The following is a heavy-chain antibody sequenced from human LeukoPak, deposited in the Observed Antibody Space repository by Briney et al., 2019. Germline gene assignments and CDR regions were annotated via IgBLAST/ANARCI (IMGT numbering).Heavy chain of an antibody. J-gene: IGHJ6*03. Sequence: SSETLSLTCTVSGGSISSYYWSWIRQPAGKGLEWIGRIYTSGSTNYNPSLKSRVTMSVDTSKNQFSLKLSSVTAADTAVYYCARINRNEYDSSGYCSSYYYYYMDVWGKGTTVTVSS. CDR2: IYTSGST. CDR1: GGSISSYY. V-gene: IGHV4-4*07. CDR3: ARINRNEYDSSGYCSSYYYYYMDV. D-gene: IGHD3-22*01.